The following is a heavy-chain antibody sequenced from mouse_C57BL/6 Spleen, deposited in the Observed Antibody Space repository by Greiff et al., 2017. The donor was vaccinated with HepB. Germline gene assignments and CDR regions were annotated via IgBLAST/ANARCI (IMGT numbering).Heavy chain of an antibody. J-gene: IGHJ4*01. Sequence: VQLKESGPELVKPGASVKIPCKTSGYTFTDYNMDWVKQSHGKSLEWIGDINPNNGGTIYNQKFKGKATLTVDKSSSTAYMELRSLTSEDTAVYYCARWSTVVARDYAMDYWGQGTSVTVSS. D-gene: IGHD1-1*01. CDR1: GYTFTDYN. CDR2: INPNNGGT. CDR3: ARWSTVVARDYAMDY. V-gene: IGHV1-18*01.